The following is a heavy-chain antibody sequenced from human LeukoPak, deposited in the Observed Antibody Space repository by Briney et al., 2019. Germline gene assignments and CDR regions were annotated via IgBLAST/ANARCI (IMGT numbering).Heavy chain of an antibody. D-gene: IGHD2-2*02. J-gene: IGHJ6*02. V-gene: IGHV3-74*01. CDR2: INSDGSST. CDR3: ARARSISYCSSTSCYSPYGMDV. CDR1: GFTFSSYW. Sequence: PGGSLRLSCAASGFTFSSYWMHWVRQAPGKGLVWVSRINSDGSSTSYADSVKGRFTISRDNAKNTLYRQMNSLRAEDTAVYYCARARSISYCSSTSCYSPYGMDVWGQGTTVTVSS.